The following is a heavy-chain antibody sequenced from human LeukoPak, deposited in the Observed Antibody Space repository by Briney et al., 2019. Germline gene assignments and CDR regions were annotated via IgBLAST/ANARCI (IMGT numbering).Heavy chain of an antibody. CDR2: ISHDGSNK. CDR1: GFTFSSYA. V-gene: IGHV3-30*04. J-gene: IGHJ4*02. CDR3: ASDIRGYSYGYFDY. Sequence: PGRSLRLSCAASGFTFSSYAMHWVRQAPGKGLEWVAVISHDGSNKYYADSVKGRFTISRDNSKNTLYLQMNSLRAEDTAVYYCASDIRGYSYGYFDYWGQGTLVTVSS. D-gene: IGHD5-18*01.